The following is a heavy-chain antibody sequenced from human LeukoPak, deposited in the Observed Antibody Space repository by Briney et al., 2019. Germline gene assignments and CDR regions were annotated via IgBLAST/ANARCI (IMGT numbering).Heavy chain of an antibody. CDR3: SRDGEHGYNDIDY. CDR1: GFTFSSYW. D-gene: IGHD5-24*01. V-gene: IGHV3-30-3*01. J-gene: IGHJ4*02. CDR2: ISQDGSTQ. Sequence: PGGSLRLSCVVSGFTFSSYWMSWVRQAPDKGLESVAVISQDGSTQYYAGSVQGRFTISRDNSQNTLYLQLNSLRPEDTAVYYCSRDGEHGYNDIDYWGQGTLVTVSS.